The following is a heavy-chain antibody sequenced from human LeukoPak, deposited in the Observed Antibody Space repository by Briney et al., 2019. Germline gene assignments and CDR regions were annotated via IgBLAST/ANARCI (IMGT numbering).Heavy chain of an antibody. CDR3: ARDGYSFGRGFDP. CDR1: GGSISSGDYY. D-gene: IGHD5-12*01. Sequence: PSQTLSLTCTVSGGSISSGDYYWIWIRQSPEMGLQWIGEISHSGSTNYNPSLKSRLTMSIDTSKKQFSLNLSSVTAADTAVYYCARDGYSFGRGFDPWGQGTLVTVSS. V-gene: IGHV4-30-2*06. J-gene: IGHJ5*02. CDR2: ISHSGST.